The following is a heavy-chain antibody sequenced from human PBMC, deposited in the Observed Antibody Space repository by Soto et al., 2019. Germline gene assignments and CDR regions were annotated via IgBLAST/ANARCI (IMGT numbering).Heavy chain of an antibody. V-gene: IGHV1-69*13. D-gene: IGHD3-22*01. CDR2: IIPIFGTA. CDR1: GGTFSSYA. Sequence: SVKVSCKASGGTFSSYAISWVRQAPGQGLEWMGGIIPIFGTANYAQKFQGRVTITADESTSTAYMELSSLRSEDTAVYFCSSLPTNYYDSSGYPLYYFDYWGQGTLVTVSS. CDR3: SSLPTNYYDSSGYPLYYFDY. J-gene: IGHJ4*02.